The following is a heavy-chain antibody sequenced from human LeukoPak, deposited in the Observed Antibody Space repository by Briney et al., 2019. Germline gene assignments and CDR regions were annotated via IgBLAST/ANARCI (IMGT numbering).Heavy chain of an antibody. V-gene: IGHV1-69*06. Sequence: SVKVSCKASGGTFSSYAISWVRQAPGQGLEWMGGIIPIFGTANYAQKFQGRVTITADKSTSTAYMELSSLRSEDTAVYYCARGVTNAVVVITALDYWGQGTLVTVSS. D-gene: IGHD3-22*01. J-gene: IGHJ4*02. CDR3: ARGVTNAVVVITALDY. CDR2: IIPIFGTA. CDR1: GGTFSSYA.